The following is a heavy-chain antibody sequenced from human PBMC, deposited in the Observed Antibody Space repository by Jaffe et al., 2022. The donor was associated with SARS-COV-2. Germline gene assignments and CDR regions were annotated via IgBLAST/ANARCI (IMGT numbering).Heavy chain of an antibody. Sequence: EVQLLESGGGLVQPGGSLRLSCAASGFTFSSYAMSWVRQAPGKGLEWVSAISGSGGSTYYADSVKGRFTISRDNSKNTLYLQMNSLRAEDTAVYYCAKDRRHDYGGNSDAFDIWGQGTMVTVSS. CDR2: ISGSGGST. CDR1: GFTFSSYA. V-gene: IGHV3-23*01. J-gene: IGHJ3*02. D-gene: IGHD4-17*01. CDR3: AKDRRHDYGGNSDAFDI.